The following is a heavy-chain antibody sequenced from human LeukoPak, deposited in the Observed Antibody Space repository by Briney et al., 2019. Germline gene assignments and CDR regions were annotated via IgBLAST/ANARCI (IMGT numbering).Heavy chain of an antibody. J-gene: IGHJ3*02. D-gene: IGHD2-15*01. CDR1: GFTFSDYY. V-gene: IGHV3-11*06. CDR2: ISSSSSYT. CDR3: AREADCSGGSCYRGAFDI. Sequence: GGSLRLSCAASGFTFSDYYMSWIRQAPGKGLEWVSYISSSSSYTNYADSVKGRFTISRDNAKNSLYLQMNSLRAEDTAVYYCAREADCSGGSCYRGAFDIWGQGTMVTVSS.